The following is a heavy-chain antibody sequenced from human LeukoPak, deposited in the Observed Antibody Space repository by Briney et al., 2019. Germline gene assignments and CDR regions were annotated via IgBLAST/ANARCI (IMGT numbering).Heavy chain of an antibody. CDR3: ARENPYSSSSPMWY. CDR2: IKQDGSEK. V-gene: IGHV3-7*01. J-gene: IGHJ4*02. Sequence: GRSLRLSCAASGITFSSYWMSWVRQAPGKGLEWVANIKQDGSEKYYVDSVKGRFTISRDNAKNSLYLQMNSLRAEDTAVYYCARENPYSSSSPMWYWGQGTLVTVSS. D-gene: IGHD6-6*01. CDR1: GITFSSYW.